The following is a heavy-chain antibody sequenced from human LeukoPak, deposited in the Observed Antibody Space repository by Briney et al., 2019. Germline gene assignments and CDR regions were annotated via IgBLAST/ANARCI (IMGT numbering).Heavy chain of an antibody. CDR1: GYTFTSYD. CDR2: MNPNSGNT. CDR3: ARGLSVKVGAAIDP. V-gene: IGHV1-8*03. Sequence: ASVKVSCKASGYTFTSYDINWVRQATGQGLEWMGWMNPNSGNTGYAQKFQGRVTITRNTSISTACMELSSLRSEDTAVYYCARGLSVKVGAAIDPWGQGTLVTVSS. D-gene: IGHD1-26*01. J-gene: IGHJ5*02.